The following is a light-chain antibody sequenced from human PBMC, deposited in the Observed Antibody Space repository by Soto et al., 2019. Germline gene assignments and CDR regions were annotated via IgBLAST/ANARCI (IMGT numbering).Light chain of an antibody. CDR3: QQYGSSPQT. J-gene: IGKJ1*01. Sequence: EIVLTQSPGTLSLSAGERATLSCRTSQSVSSSYLAWYQQKPGQAPRLLIYGASSRATGIPDRFSGSGSGTDFTLTISRLEPEHFAVYYCQQYGSSPQTFGQGTKVDIK. CDR2: GAS. CDR1: QSVSSSY. V-gene: IGKV3-20*01.